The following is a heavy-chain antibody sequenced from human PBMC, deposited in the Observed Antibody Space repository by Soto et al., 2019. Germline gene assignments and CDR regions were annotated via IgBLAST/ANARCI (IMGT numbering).Heavy chain of an antibody. D-gene: IGHD3-10*01. Sequence: QLQLQESGPGLVRPSGTLSLTCAVSGGFTSTNNWWSWVRQPPGKGLEWIGDAYHSGSTEYNPSLKSLVSISVDKSKNQISLKLTYATAADTAVYYCARSHPSSYYGGSGTFDYWGQGTLVTVSS. CDR2: AYHSGST. V-gene: IGHV4-4*02. CDR1: GGFTSTNNW. CDR3: ARSHPSSYYGGSGTFDY. J-gene: IGHJ4*02.